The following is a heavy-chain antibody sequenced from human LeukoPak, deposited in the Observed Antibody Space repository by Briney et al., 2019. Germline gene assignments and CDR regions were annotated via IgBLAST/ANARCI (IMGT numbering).Heavy chain of an antibody. J-gene: IGHJ3*02. CDR2: ISNKNGNT. CDR1: GYTFISYG. CDR3: ARNHAFIFGGGYNYAFDI. V-gene: IGHV1-18*01. Sequence: ASVKVSCKASGYTFISYGISWVRQAPGQGLEWMGWISNKNGNTNYAQKLQGRVTMTTDTSTSTAYMELRSLRSDDTAVYYCARNHAFIFGGGYNYAFDIWGQGTMVTVSS. D-gene: IGHD5-24*01.